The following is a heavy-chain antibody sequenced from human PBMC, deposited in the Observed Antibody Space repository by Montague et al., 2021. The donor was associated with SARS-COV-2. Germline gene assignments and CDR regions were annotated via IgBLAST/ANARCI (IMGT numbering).Heavy chain of an antibody. Sequence: SETLSLTCTVSRDSISSHNYFWAWIRQPPGKGLEWIGSVDYSGLTFYNPSLESRVTISVDTSKKQFSLKLSSVTAADTAVYYCARGADYDFWSGFLRYKWFDPWGLGTPVTVSS. V-gene: IGHV4-39*07. J-gene: IGHJ5*02. CDR2: VDYSGLT. D-gene: IGHD3-3*01. CDR1: RDSISSHNYF. CDR3: ARGADYDFWSGFLRYKWFDP.